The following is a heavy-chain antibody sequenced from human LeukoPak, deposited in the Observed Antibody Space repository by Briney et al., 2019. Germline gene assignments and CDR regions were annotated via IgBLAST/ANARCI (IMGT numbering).Heavy chain of an antibody. J-gene: IGHJ4*02. Sequence: SETLSLTCTVSGGSVSSGSNYWSWIRQAPGKGLEWIGYIHYSGSTSHNPALKSRVTISVDTSKNQFSLKLSSVTAADTAVYYCARVLYGSGTYYFDYWGQGTLVTVSS. D-gene: IGHD3-10*01. CDR3: ARVLYGSGTYYFDY. CDR1: GGSVSSGSNY. V-gene: IGHV4-61*01. CDR2: IHYSGST.